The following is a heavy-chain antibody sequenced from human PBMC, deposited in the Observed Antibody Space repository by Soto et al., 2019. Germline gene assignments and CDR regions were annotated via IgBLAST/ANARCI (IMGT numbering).Heavy chain of an antibody. V-gene: IGHV1-2*04. Sequence: ASVKVSCKASGYTFTGYYMHWVRQAPGQGLEWMGWINPNSGGTNYAQKFQGWVTMTRDTSISTAYMELSRLRSDDTAVYYCARGDYDYIWGSYRYGAFDIWGQGTMVTVSS. D-gene: IGHD3-16*02. CDR2: INPNSGGT. J-gene: IGHJ3*02. CDR1: GYTFTGYY. CDR3: ARGDYDYIWGSYRYGAFDI.